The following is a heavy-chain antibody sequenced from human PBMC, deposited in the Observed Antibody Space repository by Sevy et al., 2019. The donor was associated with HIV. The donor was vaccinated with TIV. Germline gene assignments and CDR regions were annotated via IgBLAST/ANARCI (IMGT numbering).Heavy chain of an antibody. J-gene: IGHJ4*02. CDR3: ARSTRYYYHSSGDY. V-gene: IGHV4-61*01. D-gene: IGHD3-22*01. CDR2: IYYSGST. CDR1: GGSVSSGSFY. Sequence: SETLSLTCTVSGGSVSSGSFYWSWIRQPPGKGLEWIGYIYYSGSTNYNPSLKSRVTISVDTSKNQFSLKLSSVTAADTAVYYCARSTRYYYHSSGDYWGQGTLVTVSS.